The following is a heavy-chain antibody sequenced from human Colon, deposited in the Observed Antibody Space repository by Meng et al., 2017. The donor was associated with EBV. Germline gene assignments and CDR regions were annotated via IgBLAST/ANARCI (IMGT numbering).Heavy chain of an antibody. CDR2: IYYSGST. Sequence: VQLQRSGPGLLKPSQTLSLTCTVSGGSISSGNHYWSWIRQHPGKGLEYIGYIYYSGSTYYNPSLKSRVIISVDTSKNQFSLRLNSVTAADTAVYYCASLYGDSSVWYLDLWGRGTLVTVS. CDR3: ASLYGDSSVWYLDL. V-gene: IGHV4-31*03. J-gene: IGHJ2*01. D-gene: IGHD4-17*01. CDR1: GGSISSGNHY.